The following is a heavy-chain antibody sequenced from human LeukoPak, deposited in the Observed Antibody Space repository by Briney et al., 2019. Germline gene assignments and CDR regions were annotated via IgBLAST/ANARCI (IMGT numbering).Heavy chain of an antibody. Sequence: GGSLRLSCAASGFTVSSNYMSWVRQAPGKGLEWVSVIYSGGSTYYADSVKGRFTISRDNSKNTLYLQMNSLRAEDTAVYYCARGGYYGSGRYYFDSWGQGTLVTVSS. D-gene: IGHD3-3*01. V-gene: IGHV3-66*01. CDR1: GFTVSSNY. CDR3: ARGGYYGSGRYYFDS. CDR2: IYSGGST. J-gene: IGHJ4*02.